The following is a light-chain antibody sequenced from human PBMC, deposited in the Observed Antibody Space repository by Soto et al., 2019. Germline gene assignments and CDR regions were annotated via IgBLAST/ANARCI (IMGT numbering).Light chain of an antibody. Sequence: EIVLTQSPATLSLSPGERATLYCRASQSVSSYLAWYQQKPGQAPRLLIYDASNRATGIPARFSGSGSGTDFTLTISSLEPEDFAVYYCRQRSNWEITFGQGTRLEIK. V-gene: IGKV3-11*01. J-gene: IGKJ5*01. CDR3: RQRSNWEIT. CDR1: QSVSSY. CDR2: DAS.